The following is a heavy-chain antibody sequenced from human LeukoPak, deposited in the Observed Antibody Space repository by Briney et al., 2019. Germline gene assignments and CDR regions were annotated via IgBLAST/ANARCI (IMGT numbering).Heavy chain of an antibody. J-gene: IGHJ4*02. CDR1: GDSISRDGYY. CDR3: VRQGALLRSIAY. CDR2: HYYGGVA. V-gene: IGHV4-39*01. D-gene: IGHD3-3*01. Sequence: SETLSLTCTVSGDSISRDGYYWGWIRQSPGKGLEWIGSHYYGGVAYYNRPLKSRVGISIDTPKNQFYLRLTSVTAADAALYFCVRQGALLRSIAYWGQGILVTVSS.